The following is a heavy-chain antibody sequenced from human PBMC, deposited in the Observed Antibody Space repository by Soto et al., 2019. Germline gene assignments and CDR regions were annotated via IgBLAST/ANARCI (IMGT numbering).Heavy chain of an antibody. J-gene: IGHJ4*03. CDR2: VYHSGSN. D-gene: IGHD7-27*01. CDR1: GDSIRGGGHY. V-gene: IGHV4-31*03. CDR3: ARDTGLAPTVWGY. Sequence: QVQLQESGPGLVKPSQTLSLTCSVSGDSIRGGGHYWNWIRQFPGNGLEWIGYVYHSGSNHYNPSRRGRLAISIDTSKNQFSLRLISVTAADTALYYCARDTGLAPTVWGYWGHGTQVTVSS.